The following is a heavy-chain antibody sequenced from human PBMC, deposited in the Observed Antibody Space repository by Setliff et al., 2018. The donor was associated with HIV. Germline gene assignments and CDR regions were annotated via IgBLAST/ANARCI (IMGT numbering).Heavy chain of an antibody. CDR1: GYTFTSYG. Sequence: ASVKVSCKASGYTFTSYGISWVRQAPGQGLEWMGWISAYNGNTNYAQKLQGRVTMTTDTSTSTAYMELRSLRSDDTAVYYCARDRGIAVAGDSFDYWGQGTRVTVS. J-gene: IGHJ4*02. V-gene: IGHV1-18*01. D-gene: IGHD6-19*01. CDR2: ISAYNGNT. CDR3: ARDRGIAVAGDSFDY.